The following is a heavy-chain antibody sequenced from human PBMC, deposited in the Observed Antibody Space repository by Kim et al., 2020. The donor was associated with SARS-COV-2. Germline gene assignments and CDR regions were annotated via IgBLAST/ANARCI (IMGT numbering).Heavy chain of an antibody. CDR2: IYYSGST. J-gene: IGHJ4*02. D-gene: IGHD3-10*01. Sequence: SETLSLTCTVSGGSISSGGYYWSWIRQHPGKGLEWIGYIYYSGSTYYNPSLKSRVTISVDTSKNQFSLKLSSVTAADTAVYYCARVRYRRLLWIAGTYFDYWGQGTLVTVSS. CDR1: GGSISSGGYY. V-gene: IGHV4-31*03. CDR3: ARVRYRRLLWIAGTYFDY.